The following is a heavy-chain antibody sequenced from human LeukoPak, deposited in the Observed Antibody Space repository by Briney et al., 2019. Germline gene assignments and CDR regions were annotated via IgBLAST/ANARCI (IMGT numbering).Heavy chain of an antibody. CDR2: INTDGSTT. CDR1: GFTFSNFW. CDR3: AKEKTGPYYFDY. V-gene: IGHV3-74*01. Sequence: GGSLRLSCAVSGFTFSNFWMHWVRQAPGKGLVWVSRINTDGSTTTYADSVKGRFTISRDNSKNTLYLQMNSLRAEDTAVYYCAKEKTGPYYFDYWGQGILVTVS. D-gene: IGHD7-27*01. J-gene: IGHJ4*02.